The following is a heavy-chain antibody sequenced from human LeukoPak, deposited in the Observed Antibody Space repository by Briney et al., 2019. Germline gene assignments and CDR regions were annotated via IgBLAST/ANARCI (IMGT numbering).Heavy chain of an antibody. CDR1: GFTFSSYS. V-gene: IGHV3-21*01. D-gene: IGHD1-26*01. J-gene: IGHJ6*04. CDR2: ISGSSSYI. CDR3: ARGLGIRILLDV. Sequence: GGSLRLSCAASGFTFSSYSMNWVRQAPGKGLEWVSSISGSSSYIYYADSVKGRFTISRDNAKNSLYLQMNSLRAEDTAVYYCARGLGIRILLDVWGKGTTVTVSS.